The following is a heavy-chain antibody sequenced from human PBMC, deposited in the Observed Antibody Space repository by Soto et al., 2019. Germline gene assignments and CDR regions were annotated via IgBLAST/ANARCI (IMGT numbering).Heavy chain of an antibody. D-gene: IGHD3-3*01. CDR1: GYSFTSYW. Sequence: RGESVKISCKGSGYSFTSYWIGWVRQMPGKGLEWMGIIYPGDSDTRYSPSFQGQVTISADKSISTAYLQWSSLKASDTAMYYCARSHQRSFLEWLGTLKYYYGMDVWGQGTSVTVSS. V-gene: IGHV5-51*01. J-gene: IGHJ6*02. CDR3: ARSHQRSFLEWLGTLKYYYGMDV. CDR2: IYPGDSDT.